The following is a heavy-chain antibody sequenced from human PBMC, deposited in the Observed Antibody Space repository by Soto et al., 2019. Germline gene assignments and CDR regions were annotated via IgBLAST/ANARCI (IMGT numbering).Heavy chain of an antibody. Sequence: QVQLVQSGAEVKKPGSSVKVSCKASGGTFSSYTISWVRQAPAQGLEWMGRIIPILGIANYAQKFQGRVTITADKSTSTAYMELSTLRSEDTAVYYCAREEYYYGSGAFFDYWGHGTLVTVSS. CDR1: GGTFSSYT. J-gene: IGHJ4*01. D-gene: IGHD3-10*01. CDR2: IIPILGIA. V-gene: IGHV1-69*08. CDR3: AREEYYYGSGAFFDY.